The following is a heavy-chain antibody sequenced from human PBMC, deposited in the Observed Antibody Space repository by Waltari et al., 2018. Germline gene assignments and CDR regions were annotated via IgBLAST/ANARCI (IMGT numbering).Heavy chain of an antibody. V-gene: IGHV1-69*01. CDR3: ALGYCSGGSCSTAEYFQH. D-gene: IGHD2-15*01. CDR1: GGTFSSYA. Sequence: QVQLVQSGAEVKKPGSSVKVSCKASGGTFSSYAISWVRPAPGQGLEWMGGIIPIFGTANYAQKFQGRVTITADESTSTAYMELSSLRSEDTAVYYCALGYCSGGSCSTAEYFQHWGQGTLVTVSS. CDR2: IIPIFGTA. J-gene: IGHJ1*01.